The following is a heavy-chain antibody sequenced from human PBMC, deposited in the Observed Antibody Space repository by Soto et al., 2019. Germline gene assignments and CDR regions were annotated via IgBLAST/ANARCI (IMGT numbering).Heavy chain of an antibody. CDR1: GGSFSGYY. D-gene: IGHD4-17*01. CDR2: INHSGST. V-gene: IGHV4-34*01. Sequence: PSETLSLTCAVYGGSFSGYYWSWIRQPPGKGLEWIGEINHSGSTNYNPSLKSRVTISVDTSQNQFSLKLSSVTAADTAVYYCARARGHYVNYFDYWGQGTLVTVSS. CDR3: ARARGHYVNYFDY. J-gene: IGHJ4*02.